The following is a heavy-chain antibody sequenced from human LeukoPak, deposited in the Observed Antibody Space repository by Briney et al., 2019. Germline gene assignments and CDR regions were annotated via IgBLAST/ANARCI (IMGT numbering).Heavy chain of an antibody. J-gene: IGHJ6*03. CDR3: ARVGMITLGGVIAYYYYYYMDV. D-gene: IGHD3-16*02. V-gene: IGHV4-34*01. CDR1: GGSFSGYY. CDR2: INHSGST. Sequence: KSSETLSLTCAVYGGSFSGYYWSWIRQPPGKGLEWIGEINHSGSTNYNPSLKSRVTISVDTSKNQFSLKLSSVTAADTAVYYCARVGMITLGGVIAYYYYYYMDVWGKGTTVTVSS.